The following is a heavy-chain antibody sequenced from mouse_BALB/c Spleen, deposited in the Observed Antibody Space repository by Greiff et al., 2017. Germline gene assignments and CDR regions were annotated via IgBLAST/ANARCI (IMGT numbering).Heavy chain of an antibody. CDR3: VRLSTARYFDV. J-gene: IGHJ1*01. Sequence: EAGGGLVQPKGSLKLSCAASGFTFNTYAMNWVRQAPGKGLEWVARIRSKSNNYATYYADSVKDRFTISRDDSQSMLYLQMNNLKTEDTAMYYCVRLSTARYFDVWGAGTTVTVSS. CDR2: IRSKSNNYAT. CDR1: GFTFNTYA. V-gene: IGHV10-1*02. D-gene: IGHD1-2*01.